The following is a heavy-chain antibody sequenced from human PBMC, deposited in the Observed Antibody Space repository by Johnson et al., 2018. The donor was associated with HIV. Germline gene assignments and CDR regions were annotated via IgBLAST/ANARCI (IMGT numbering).Heavy chain of an antibody. Sequence: QVQLVESGGGVVQPGRSLKLSCAASEFTFSNYAMHWVRQAPGKGLEWVAVISYDGSNKYYADSVKGRFTISRDNSKNTLYLQMNSLRAEDTAVYYCARDVRMDKAFDIWGQGTMVTVSS. CDR1: EFTFSNYA. J-gene: IGHJ3*02. V-gene: IGHV3-30*14. D-gene: IGHD2-15*01. CDR3: ARDVRMDKAFDI. CDR2: ISYDGSNK.